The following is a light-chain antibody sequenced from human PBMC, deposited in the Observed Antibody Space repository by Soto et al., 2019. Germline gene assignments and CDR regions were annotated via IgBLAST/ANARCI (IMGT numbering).Light chain of an antibody. CDR2: GAS. J-gene: IGKJ1*01. CDR1: QSVGTY. Sequence: EIVLTQSPGTLSLSPGERSTLAFRASQSVGTYLAWYQQKPGQAPRLLIYGASSRATGIPDRFSGSGSGTDFTLTIGRLEPEDFAVYYCHQYGISPPRTFGQGTKVDI. V-gene: IGKV3-20*01. CDR3: HQYGISPPRT.